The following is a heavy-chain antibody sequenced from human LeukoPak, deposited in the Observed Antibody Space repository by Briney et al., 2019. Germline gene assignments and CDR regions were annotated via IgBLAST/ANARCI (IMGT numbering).Heavy chain of an antibody. CDR1: GGTFSSYA. Sequence: GASVKVPCKASGGTFSSYAISWVRQAPGQGLEWMGGIIPIFGTANYAQKFQGRVTITADESTSTAYMELSSLRSEDTAVYYCARGKTYYDFWSGYRYGMDVWGQGTTVTVSS. D-gene: IGHD3-3*01. V-gene: IGHV1-69*13. J-gene: IGHJ6*02. CDR3: ARGKTYYDFWSGYRYGMDV. CDR2: IIPIFGTA.